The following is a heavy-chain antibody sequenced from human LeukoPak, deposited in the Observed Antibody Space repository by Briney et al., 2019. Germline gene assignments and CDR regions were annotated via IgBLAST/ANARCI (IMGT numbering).Heavy chain of an antibody. J-gene: IGHJ4*02. Sequence: PGGSLRLSCEASGFTFRNYAMSWVRQAPGKGLEWVAVISYDGSNKYYADSVKGRFTISRDNSKNTLYLQMNSLRAEDTAVYYCAKAELLWFGELSFDYWGQGTLVTVSS. CDR1: GFTFRNYA. D-gene: IGHD3-10*01. CDR2: ISYDGSNK. CDR3: AKAELLWFGELSFDY. V-gene: IGHV3-30*18.